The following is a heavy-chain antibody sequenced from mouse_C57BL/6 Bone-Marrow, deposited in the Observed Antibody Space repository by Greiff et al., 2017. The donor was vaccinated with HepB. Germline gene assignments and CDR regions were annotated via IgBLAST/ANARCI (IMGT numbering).Heavy chain of an antibody. D-gene: IGHD2-5*01. CDR3: AAYSNYYWYFDV. V-gene: IGHV1-52*01. J-gene: IGHJ1*03. CDR1: GYTFTSYW. CDR2: IDPSDSET. Sequence: VQLQQPGAELVRPGSSVKLSCKASGYTFTSYWMHWVKQRPIQGLEWIGNIDPSDSETHYNQKFKDKATLTVDKSSSTAYMQLSSLTSEDSAVYYCAAYSNYYWYFDVWGTGTTVTVSS.